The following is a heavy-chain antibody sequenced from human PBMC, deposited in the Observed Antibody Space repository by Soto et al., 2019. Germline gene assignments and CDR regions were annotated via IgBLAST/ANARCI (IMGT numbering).Heavy chain of an antibody. J-gene: IGHJ4*02. V-gene: IGHV4-39*02. CDR3: GKVLIGATGHTDFDS. CDR2: IYRDGST. CDR1: GVSVSSGSFY. Sequence: SETLSLTCTVSGVSVSSGSFYWGWIRRPPGKGLEWIGSIYRDGSTYYSPSLKSRVTISLDTSNNRFSLKLSSVTAADTAVYFCGKVLIGATGHTDFDSWGQGTQVTVSS. D-gene: IGHD2-15*01.